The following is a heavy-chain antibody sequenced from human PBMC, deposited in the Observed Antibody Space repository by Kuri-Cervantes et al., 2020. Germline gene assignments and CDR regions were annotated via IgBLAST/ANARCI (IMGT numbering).Heavy chain of an antibody. CDR3: ARGGSNWATQKFDS. CDR2: ISSTSSYI. J-gene: IGHJ4*02. Sequence: GESLKISCAASGFTFSTYSMNWVRQAPGKGLEWVSSISSTSSYIYYADSVKGRFTISRDNAKNSLYLQMHSLGAGDTAVYYCARGGSNWATQKFDSWGQGTLVTVSS. V-gene: IGHV3-21*01. CDR1: GFTFSTYS. D-gene: IGHD7-27*01.